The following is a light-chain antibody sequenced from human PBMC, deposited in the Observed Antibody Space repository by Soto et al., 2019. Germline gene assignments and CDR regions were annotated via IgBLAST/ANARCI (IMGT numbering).Light chain of an antibody. CDR3: HQYGSTPFT. CDR2: GAF. Sequence: EIVLTQSPGTLSLSPGDRATLSCRASQSVSTNYLAWYQQKLGQAPRLLIYGAFSRATGIPDRFSGNGSGTDFTLTISRLEPEDFAVYYCHQYGSTPFTFGPGTKVDIK. CDR1: QSVSTNY. J-gene: IGKJ3*01. V-gene: IGKV3-20*01.